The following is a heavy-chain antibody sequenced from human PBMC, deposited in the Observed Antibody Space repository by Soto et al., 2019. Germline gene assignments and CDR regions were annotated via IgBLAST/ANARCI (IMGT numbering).Heavy chain of an antibody. Sequence: EVQLVESGGGLVQPGGSLRISCAASGFTFRSYSMNWVRQAPGKGLEWVSYISSGSSTKYYADSVKGRFTISRDNAKDSLYLQMNSLRADDTAVYYCARESYCSSTSCHSDPFDIWGQGTMVTVS. V-gene: IGHV3-48*01. J-gene: IGHJ3*02. CDR3: ARESYCSSTSCHSDPFDI. CDR1: GFTFRSYS. CDR2: ISSGSSTK. D-gene: IGHD2-2*01.